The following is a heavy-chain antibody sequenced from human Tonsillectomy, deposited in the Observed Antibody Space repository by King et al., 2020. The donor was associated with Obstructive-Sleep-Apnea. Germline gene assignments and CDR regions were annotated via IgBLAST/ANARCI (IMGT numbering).Heavy chain of an antibody. V-gene: IGHV3-48*04. CDR2: ISSSTSTI. CDR1: GITFSSYS. D-gene: IGHD3-16*01. J-gene: IGHJ3*01. Sequence: EVQLVESGGGLVQPGGSLRLSCAASGITFSSYSMNWVRQAPGKGLEWVSYISSSTSTIYYADSVKGRFTISRNTAKNSLYLQMNSLRAEDTPVYYCATGGPDAFDFWGRGTMVTVSS. CDR3: ATGGPDAFDF.